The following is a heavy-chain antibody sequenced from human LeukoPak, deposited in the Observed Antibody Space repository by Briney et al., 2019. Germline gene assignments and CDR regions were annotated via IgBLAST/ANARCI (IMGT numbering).Heavy chain of an antibody. CDR2: ISSSNTTI. V-gene: IGHV3-48*04. CDR3: ARGSSSGRGALDY. CDR1: GFTFRSYS. Sequence: GGSLRLSCAASGFTFRSYSMNWVRRAPGKGLEWVSYISSSNTTIYYGDSVKGRFTISRDNAENSLYLQMNSLRAEDTAVYYCARGSSSGRGALDYWGQGTLVTVSS. J-gene: IGHJ4*02. D-gene: IGHD6-6*01.